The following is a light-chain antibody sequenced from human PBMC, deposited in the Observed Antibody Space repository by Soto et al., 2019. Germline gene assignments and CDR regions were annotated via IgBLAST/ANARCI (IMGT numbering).Light chain of an antibody. Sequence: RSVSPGDCDSLYCRASQSVSGFLAWYQQKPGQAPRLLIYGASTRATGIPARFSGSGSGTRFTLTVSGLQSEDVALYCCQRDNDWPPFTVGPGTKVDIK. CDR1: QSVSGF. J-gene: IGKJ3*01. CDR3: QRDNDWPPFT. CDR2: GAS. V-gene: IGKV3-15*01.